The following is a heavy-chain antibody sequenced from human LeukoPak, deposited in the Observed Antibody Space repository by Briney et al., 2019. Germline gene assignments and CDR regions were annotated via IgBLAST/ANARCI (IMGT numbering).Heavy chain of an antibody. CDR1: GFAFRTYG. CDR3: AKDKSWGFDY. CDR2: IDGNGAKT. D-gene: IGHD3-16*01. J-gene: IGHJ4*02. V-gene: IGHV3-23*01. Sequence: GGSLRLSCAASGFAFRTYGMSWVRQAPGKGLEWVSAIDGNGAKTFYADPVKGRFTIFRDNSKNTLYLQMNILRAEDTAVYYCAKDKSWGFDYWGEGTLVTVSS.